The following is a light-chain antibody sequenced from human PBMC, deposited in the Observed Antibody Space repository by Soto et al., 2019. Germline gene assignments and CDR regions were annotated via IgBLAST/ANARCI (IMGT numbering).Light chain of an antibody. CDR1: QTVSSTY. Sequence: EIVLTQSPGTLSLSPGERATLSCRASQTVSSTYLAWYQQKPGQAPRLLIYGASRRATGIPDRFSGSGSGTDFTLTISRVEAEDFAVYYCQQYGSPLTFGGGTKVEI. V-gene: IGKV3-20*01. J-gene: IGKJ4*01. CDR3: QQYGSPLT. CDR2: GAS.